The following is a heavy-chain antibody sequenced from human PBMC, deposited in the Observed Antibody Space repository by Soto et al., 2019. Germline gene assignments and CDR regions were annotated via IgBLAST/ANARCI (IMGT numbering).Heavy chain of an antibody. D-gene: IGHD3-3*01. Sequence: SETLSLTCAVSGGSISSGGYSWSWIRQPPGKGLEWIGYIYHSGSTYYNPSLKSRVTISVDKSKNQFSLKLSSVTAADTAVYYCARDPPYYDFRLVVWGQGTTVTVSS. CDR3: ARDPPYYDFRLVV. V-gene: IGHV4-30-2*01. CDR2: IYHSGST. J-gene: IGHJ6*02. CDR1: GGSISSGGYS.